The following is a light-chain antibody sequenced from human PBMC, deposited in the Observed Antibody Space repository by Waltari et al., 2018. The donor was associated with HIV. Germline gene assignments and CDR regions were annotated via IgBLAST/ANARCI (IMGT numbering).Light chain of an antibody. V-gene: IGLV2-11*01. CDR1: SSDAGDYKY. CDR2: DVT. Sequence: QSALTQPRSVSGSPGQSVTISCTGTSSDAGDYKYVSWYQNHPGKAPKLIIYDVTERPSGVPDRCSGSNSGNTASLTISGLQAEDEADYFCCSHAGTSSFVIFGGGTKLTVL. J-gene: IGLJ2*01. CDR3: CSHAGTSSFVI.